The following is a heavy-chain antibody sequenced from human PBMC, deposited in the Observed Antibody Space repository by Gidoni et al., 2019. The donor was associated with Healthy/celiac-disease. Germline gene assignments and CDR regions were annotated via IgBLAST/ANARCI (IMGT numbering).Heavy chain of an antibody. V-gene: IGHV3-9*01. J-gene: IGHJ6*03. D-gene: IGHD3-16*01. CDR1: GFPFDDYA. Sequence: EVQLVESGGCLVQPGRSLRHSCSASGFPFDDYAMHWVRQAPGKGLEWVSGISWNSGSIGYADSVKGRFTISRDNAKNSLYLQMNSLRAEDTALYYCAKDKALSPNYYMDVWGKGTTVTVSS. CDR3: AKDKALSPNYYMDV. CDR2: ISWNSGSI.